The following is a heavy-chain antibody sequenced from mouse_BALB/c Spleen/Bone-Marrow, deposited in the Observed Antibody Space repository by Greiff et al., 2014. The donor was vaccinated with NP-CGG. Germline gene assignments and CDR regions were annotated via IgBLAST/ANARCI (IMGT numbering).Heavy chain of an antibody. CDR1: GYTFSSYW. J-gene: IGHJ4*01. CDR3: ASPYGNYDAMDY. Sequence: VPLKPAGGELARPGASVELSCKASGYTFSSYWGQGGKKRAGQGLEWNGAIYPGDGDTRYTQKFRGKATLTADKSSNTAYMQLSSLTSEDSAVYFCASPYGNYDAMDYWGQGTSVTVSS. V-gene: IGHV1-87*01. D-gene: IGHD2-1*01. CDR2: IYPGDGDT.